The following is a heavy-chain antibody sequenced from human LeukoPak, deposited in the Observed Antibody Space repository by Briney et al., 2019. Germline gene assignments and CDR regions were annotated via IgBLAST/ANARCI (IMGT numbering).Heavy chain of an antibody. CDR2: ITSSGDSP. CDR3: VREYCSSGSCQYYFDY. CDR1: GFTFSSYA. D-gene: IGHD2-15*01. J-gene: IGHJ4*02. V-gene: IGHV3-64*01. Sequence: PGGSLRLSCAASGFTFSSYAMHWVRQAPGQGLENVSAITSSGDSPYYANSVRGRFTISRDNSKNTLYLQMGSLRAEDMAVYYCVREYCSSGSCQYYFDYWGQGTLVTVSS.